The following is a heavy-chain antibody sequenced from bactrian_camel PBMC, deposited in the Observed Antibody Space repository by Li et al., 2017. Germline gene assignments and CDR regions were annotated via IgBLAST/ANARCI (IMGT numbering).Heavy chain of an antibody. Sequence: DVQLVESGGGSVQTGGSLSLVCTASNYTDSRLAMGWFRQANEREGVARIYTSTGSNGTYYHDSVQGRFVISVNNAKNTLVLQMNNLKPEDTAKYYCAAEPHESTTYCTGGYCCDEYSTWGQGTQVTVS. CDR3: AAEPHESTTYCTGGYCCDEYST. J-gene: IGHJ6*01. CDR2: IYTSTGSNGT. V-gene: IGHV3S31*01. D-gene: IGHD2*01. CDR1: NYTDSRLA.